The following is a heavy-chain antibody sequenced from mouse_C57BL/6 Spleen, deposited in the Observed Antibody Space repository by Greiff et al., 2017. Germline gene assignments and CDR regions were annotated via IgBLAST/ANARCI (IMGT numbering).Heavy chain of an antibody. CDR3: ARYHGGYVDV. CDR1: GYTFTSYW. V-gene: IGHV1-69*01. CDR2: IDPSDSYT. Sequence: QVQLQQPGAELVMPGASVKLSCKASGYTFTSYWMHWVKQRPGQGLEWIGEIDPSDSYTNYNQKFKGKSTLTVDKSSSTAYMQLSSLTSEDSAVYYCARYHGGYVDVWGTGTTVTVSS. J-gene: IGHJ1*03.